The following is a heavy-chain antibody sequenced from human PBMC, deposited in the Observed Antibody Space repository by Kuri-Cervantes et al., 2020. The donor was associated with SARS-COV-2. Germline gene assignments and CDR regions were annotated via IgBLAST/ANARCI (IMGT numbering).Heavy chain of an antibody. J-gene: IGHJ5*02. CDR1: GFSLSTSGMC. CDR2: IDWDDDK. D-gene: IGHD3-3*01. V-gene: IGHV2-70*12. Sequence: SAPTLVKTTQTLTLTCTFTGFSLSTSGMCVSWIRQPPGKALEWLAPIDWDDDKYYSTDLKTRLTISKDTSKNQVVLTMTNMDPVYTATYYCAHRPAGFWSGKFDPWGQGTLVTVSS. CDR3: AHRPAGFWSGKFDP.